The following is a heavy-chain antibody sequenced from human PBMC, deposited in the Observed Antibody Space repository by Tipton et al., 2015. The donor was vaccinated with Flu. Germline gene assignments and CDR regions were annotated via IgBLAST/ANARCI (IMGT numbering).Heavy chain of an antibody. D-gene: IGHD1-26*01. J-gene: IGHJ4*02. CDR2: VARTGDT. CDR3: ARDPTVGAVRGYFDY. V-gene: IGHV4-38-2*02. CDR1: GASISSDYY. Sequence: TLSLTCSVSGASISSDYYWAWIRQFPGKGLEWIGTVARTGDTIYNPSLKSRVRLSVDTSKNQFSLKLSSVTAADTAVYYCARDPTVGAVRGYFDYWGQGTLVTVSS.